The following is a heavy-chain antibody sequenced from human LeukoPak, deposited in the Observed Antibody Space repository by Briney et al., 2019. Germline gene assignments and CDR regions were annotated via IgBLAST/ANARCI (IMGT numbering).Heavy chain of an antibody. CDR3: ARDLREGSSSYQIPFDF. CDR2: IIPIFGTA. D-gene: IGHD6-13*01. Sequence: ASVKVSCKASGGTFSSYAISWVRQAPGQGLEWMGGIIPIFGTANYAQKFQGRVTITADESTSTAYMELSSLRSEDTAVYYCARDLREGSSSYQIPFDFWGQGTLVTVSS. V-gene: IGHV1-69*13. J-gene: IGHJ4*02. CDR1: GGTFSSYA.